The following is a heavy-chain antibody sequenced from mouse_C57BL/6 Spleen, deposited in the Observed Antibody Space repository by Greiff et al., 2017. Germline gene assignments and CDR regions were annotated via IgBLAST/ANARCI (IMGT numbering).Heavy chain of an antibody. CDR1: GFTFSDYG. CDR3: ASDRDYGSSPFAY. D-gene: IGHD1-1*01. Sequence: EVQGVESGGGLVKPGGSLKLSCAASGFTFSDYGMHWVRQAPEKGLEWVAYISSGSSTIYYADTVKGRFTISRDNAKNTLFLQMTSLRSEDTAMYYCASDRDYGSSPFAYWGQGTLVTVSA. CDR2: ISSGSSTI. J-gene: IGHJ3*01. V-gene: IGHV5-17*01.